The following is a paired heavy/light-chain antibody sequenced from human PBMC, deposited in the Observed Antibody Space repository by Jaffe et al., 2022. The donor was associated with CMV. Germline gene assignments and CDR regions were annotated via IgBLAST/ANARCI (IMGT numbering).Heavy chain of an antibody. V-gene: IGHV4-59*08. CDR1: VGSISRYY. J-gene: IGHJ3*02. CDR3: ARHRWVRGVQGAFDM. D-gene: IGHD3-10*01. CDR2: IFYSGSS. Sequence: QVQLQESGPGLVKPSETLSLTCSVSVGSISRYYWSWIRQSPGKGLEWIGNIFYSGSSTYNPSLKSRVTISIDPSKNQFSLKLTSVTAADTAVYYCARHRWVRGVQGAFDMWGQGTTVTVSS.
Light chain of an antibody. CDR3: QQYGTSPNT. CDR1: QSVNNNY. J-gene: IGKJ2*01. Sequence: EIVLTQSPDTLSLSPGERATLSCRASQSVNNNYLAWYQQKPGQAPRLLIYVTSNREAGIPDRFSGSGSGTDFTLTISRLEPEDFAVYYCQQYGTSPNTFGQGTKLEIK. V-gene: IGKV3-20*01. CDR2: VTS.